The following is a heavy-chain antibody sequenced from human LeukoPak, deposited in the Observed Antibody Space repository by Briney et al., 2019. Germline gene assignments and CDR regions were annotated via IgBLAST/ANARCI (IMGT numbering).Heavy chain of an antibody. V-gene: IGHV3-66*01. J-gene: IGHJ4*02. CDR1: GFTXXXNY. CDR3: ARDSLLWSGYYSAWDLDY. Sequence: GFTXXXNYMSWVRQAPGKGLEWVSVIYSGGSTYYAESVKGRFTISRDNSKNTLYLQMNSLRAEDTAVYYCARDSLLWSGYYSAWDLDYWGQGTLVTVSS. D-gene: IGHD3-3*01. CDR2: IYSGGST.